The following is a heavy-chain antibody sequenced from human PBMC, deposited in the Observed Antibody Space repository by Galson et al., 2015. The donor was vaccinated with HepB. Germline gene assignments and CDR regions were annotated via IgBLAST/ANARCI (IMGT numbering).Heavy chain of an antibody. CDR1: GYTFTSYY. Sequence: SVKVSCKASGYTFTSYYMHWVRQAPGQGLEWVGIINPSGGSTSYAQKFQGRVTMTRDTSTSTVYMELSSLRSEDTAVYYCARAVTIFGFLDYWGQGTLVTVSS. V-gene: IGHV1-46*01. J-gene: IGHJ4*02. CDR3: ARAVTIFGFLDY. D-gene: IGHD3-3*01. CDR2: INPSGGST.